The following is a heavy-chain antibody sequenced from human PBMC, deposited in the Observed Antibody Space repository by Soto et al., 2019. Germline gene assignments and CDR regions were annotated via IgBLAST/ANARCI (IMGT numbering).Heavy chain of an antibody. D-gene: IGHD3-22*01. Sequence: QVQLVESGGGVVQPGRSLRLSCAASGFTFNRYALHWVRQAPGKGLERETVVSYDGSNKDFAESVKGRFTISRDNSKNPLYLQMTSLRAEDTAVYYCARGKGNYRDSRGPLGYWGQGTLVNLSS. CDR2: VSYDGSNK. J-gene: IGHJ4*02. CDR3: ARGKGNYRDSRGPLGY. CDR1: GFTFNRYA. V-gene: IGHV3-30-3*01.